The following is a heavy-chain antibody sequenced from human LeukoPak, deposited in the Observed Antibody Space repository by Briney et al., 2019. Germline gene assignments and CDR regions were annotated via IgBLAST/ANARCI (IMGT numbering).Heavy chain of an antibody. CDR3: ANGPGG. Sequence: GGSLRLSCAASGFTLSNYAMSWIRQAPEKGPEWVSGISGSSGNTHYADSVRGRFTIPRDNSKNTLYLQMNSLRADDTAVYYCANGPGGWGKGTLVTVSS. V-gene: IGHV3-23*01. CDR1: GFTLSNYA. CDR2: ISGSSGNT. D-gene: IGHD1-1*01. J-gene: IGHJ4*02.